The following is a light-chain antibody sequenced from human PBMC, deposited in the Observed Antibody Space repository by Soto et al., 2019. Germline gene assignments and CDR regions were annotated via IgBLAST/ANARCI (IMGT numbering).Light chain of an antibody. CDR3: CSYAGSSIFVV. CDR1: SSDVGGYNL. V-gene: IGLV2-23*03. J-gene: IGLJ2*01. CDR2: EGS. Sequence: QSALTQPASVSGSPGQSITISCTGTSSDVGGYNLVSWYQQHPGKAPKLMIYEGSKRPSGVSNRFSGSKSDNTASLTISGLQAEDEADYYCCSYAGSSIFVVFGGGTKLTVL.